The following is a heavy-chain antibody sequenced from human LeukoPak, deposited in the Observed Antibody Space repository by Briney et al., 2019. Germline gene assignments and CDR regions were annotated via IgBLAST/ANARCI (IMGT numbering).Heavy chain of an antibody. CDR2: INPNSGGT. V-gene: IGHV1-2*02. D-gene: IGHD6-19*01. CDR1: GYTFTGYY. Sequence: ASVKVSCKASGYTFTGYYMHWVRQAPGQGLEWMGWINPNSGGTNYAQKLQGRVTMTTDTSTSTAYMELRSLRSDDTAVYYCVLESLRTGGYSSGSLIHKVVDVWGQGTTVTVSS. J-gene: IGHJ6*02. CDR3: VLESLRTGGYSSGSLIHKVVDV.